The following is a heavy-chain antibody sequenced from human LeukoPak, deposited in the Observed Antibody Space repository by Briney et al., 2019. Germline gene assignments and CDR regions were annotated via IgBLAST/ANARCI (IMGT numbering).Heavy chain of an antibody. CDR2: IKEDGSEK. CDR1: GFSFSIYW. CDR3: ARHRATY. J-gene: IGHJ4*02. Sequence: PGGSLRLSCAASGFSFSIYWMSWVRQAPGKGLEWVASIKEDGSEKYYVGSVKGRFTISRDNAKNSLYLQMNSLRAEDTAVYYCARHRATYWGQGTMVTVSS. V-gene: IGHV3-7*01.